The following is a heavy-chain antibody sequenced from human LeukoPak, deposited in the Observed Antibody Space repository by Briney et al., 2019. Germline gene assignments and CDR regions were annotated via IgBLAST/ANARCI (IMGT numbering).Heavy chain of an antibody. CDR2: IYYSGST. J-gene: IGHJ6*03. Sequence: SETLSLTCTVSGGSISSSSYYWGWTRQPPGKGLEWIGSIYYSGSTYYNPSLKSRVTISVDTSKNQFSLKLSSVTAADTAVYYCAREGPSSWYHYYYYYYMDVWGKGTTVTISS. CDR3: AREGPSSWYHYYYYYYMDV. CDR1: GGSISSSSYY. V-gene: IGHV4-39*02. D-gene: IGHD6-13*01.